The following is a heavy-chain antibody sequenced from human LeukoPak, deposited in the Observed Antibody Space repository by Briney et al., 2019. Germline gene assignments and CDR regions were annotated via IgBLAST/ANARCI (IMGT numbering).Heavy chain of an antibody. D-gene: IGHD4-23*01. J-gene: IGHJ4*02. V-gene: IGHV3-33*01. CDR1: GFTFSGFG. CDR2: IWYDGSNN. CDR3: ARGRGADYGGNSGYFDY. Sequence: LPGGSLRLSCAASGFTFSGFGMHWVRQAPGKGLEWVAVIWYDGSNNYYADSVKGRFTISRDNPKNTLYVQMNSLRAEDTAVYYCARGRGADYGGNSGYFDYWGQGTLVTVSS.